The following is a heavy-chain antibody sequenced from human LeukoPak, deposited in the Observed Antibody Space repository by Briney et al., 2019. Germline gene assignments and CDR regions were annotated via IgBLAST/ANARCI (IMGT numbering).Heavy chain of an antibody. CDR3: ILPRSGIDY. D-gene: IGHD1-26*01. Sequence: GGSLRLSCAASGFTFSSYAMSWVRQAPGKGPEWVSAISGSGGSTYYADSVKGRFTISRDNSKNTLYLQMNSLRAEDTAVYYCILPRSGIDYWGQGTLVTVSS. J-gene: IGHJ4*02. V-gene: IGHV3-23*01. CDR2: ISGSGGST. CDR1: GFTFSSYA.